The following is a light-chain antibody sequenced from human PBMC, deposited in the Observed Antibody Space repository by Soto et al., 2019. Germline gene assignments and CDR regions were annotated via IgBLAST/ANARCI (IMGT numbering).Light chain of an antibody. V-gene: IGKV3-20*01. J-gene: IGKJ2*01. CDR3: QQYGSSPLYT. CDR1: QSVSSSY. CDR2: GAS. Sequence: EIVLTQSPGTLSLSPGERATLSCRASQSVSSSYLAWYQQKPGQAPRLLIYGASSRATGIPDRFSGSGAGTDFALSISRLMREDFAVYYCQQYGSSPLYTCGEGTKLEIK.